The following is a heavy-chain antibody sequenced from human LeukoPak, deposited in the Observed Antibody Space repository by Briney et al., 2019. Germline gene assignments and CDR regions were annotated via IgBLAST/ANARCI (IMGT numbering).Heavy chain of an antibody. J-gene: IGHJ3*02. D-gene: IGHD3-22*01. Sequence: SETLSLTCTVSGGSISSYYWSWIRQPAGKGLEGIGRIYTSGSTNYNPSLKSRVTMSVDTSKNQFSLKLSSVTAADTAVYYCARVREDYYDSSGSAVAFDIWGQGTMVTVSS. CDR1: GGSISSYY. CDR3: ARVREDYYDSSGSAVAFDI. V-gene: IGHV4-4*07. CDR2: IYTSGST.